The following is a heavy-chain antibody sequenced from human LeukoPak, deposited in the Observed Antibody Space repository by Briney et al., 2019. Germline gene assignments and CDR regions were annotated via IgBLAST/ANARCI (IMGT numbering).Heavy chain of an antibody. V-gene: IGHV3-23*01. Sequence: GGSLRLSCAASEFTLSTHGLSWVRQAPGKRLEWVSTVTSRRGTHYTDSVQGRFITSRDNSENTFVLEMNSLRAEDTAVYYCATTRPYGTTWAGAFEDWGQGAPVTVSS. D-gene: IGHD6-19*01. CDR1: EFTLSTHG. CDR3: ATTRPYGTTWAGAFED. J-gene: IGHJ4*01. CDR2: VTSRRGT.